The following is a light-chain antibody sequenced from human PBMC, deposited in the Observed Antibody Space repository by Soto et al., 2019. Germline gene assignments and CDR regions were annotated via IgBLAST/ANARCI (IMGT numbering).Light chain of an antibody. Sequence: EIVLTQSPGTLSLSPGERATLSCRASQSVSSTYLAWYQQKPGQAPRLLISAASRRATGIPDRFSGSGSGTDFTLTISRLEPEDFAVYYCQQYESSPTTFGGGTKVEIK. V-gene: IGKV3-20*01. CDR1: QSVSSTY. J-gene: IGKJ4*01. CDR2: AAS. CDR3: QQYESSPTT.